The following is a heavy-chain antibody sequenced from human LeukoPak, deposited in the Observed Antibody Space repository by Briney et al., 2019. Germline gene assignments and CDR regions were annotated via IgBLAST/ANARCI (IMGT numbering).Heavy chain of an antibody. D-gene: IGHD3-22*01. CDR2: INHSGST. CDR1: GGSFSGYY. Sequence: SETLSLTCAVYGGSFSGYYWSWIRQPPGKGLEWIGEINHSGSTNYNPSLKSRVTISVDTSKNQFSLKLSSVTAADTAVYYCARHRYYYDSSSYYYGMDVWGQGTTVTVSS. J-gene: IGHJ6*02. CDR3: ARHRYYYDSSSYYYGMDV. V-gene: IGHV4-34*01.